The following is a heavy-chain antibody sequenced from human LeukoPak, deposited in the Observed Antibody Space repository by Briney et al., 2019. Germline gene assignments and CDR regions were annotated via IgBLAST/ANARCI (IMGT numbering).Heavy chain of an antibody. CDR2: IYYSGST. D-gene: IGHD3-3*02. J-gene: IGHJ5*02. Sequence: PSETLSLTCTVSGGSISSGGYYWSWIRQHPGKGLEWIGYIYYSGSTNYNPSLKSRVTISVDTSKNQFSLKLSSVTAADTAVYYCARGRFSANWFDHWGQGTLVTVSS. V-gene: IGHV4-61*08. CDR3: ARGRFSANWFDH. CDR1: GGSISSGGYY.